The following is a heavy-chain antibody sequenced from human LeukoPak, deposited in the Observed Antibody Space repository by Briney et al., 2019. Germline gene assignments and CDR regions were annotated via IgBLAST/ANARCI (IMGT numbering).Heavy chain of an antibody. CDR3: ARGDGPDPYFDY. J-gene: IGHJ4*02. V-gene: IGHV4-59*01. CDR1: GGSISSYY. Sequence: SETLSLTCTVSGGSISSYYWSWIRQPPGKGLEWIGYIYYSGSTNYNPSLKSRVTISVDTSKNLFSLKLSSVTAADTAVYYCARGDGPDPYFDYWGQGTLVTVSS. CDR2: IYYSGST. D-gene: IGHD5-24*01.